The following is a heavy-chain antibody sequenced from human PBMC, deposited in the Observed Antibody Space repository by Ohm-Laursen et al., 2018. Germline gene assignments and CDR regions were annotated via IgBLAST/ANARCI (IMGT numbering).Heavy chain of an antibody. V-gene: IGHV1-69*04. CDR2: IIPILGIA. CDR1: GGTFSSYA. J-gene: IGHJ4*02. D-gene: IGHD1-26*01. Sequence: SSVKISCKASGGTFSSYAISWVRQAPGQGLEWMGRIIPILGIANYAQKFQGRVTITADKSTSTVYMELSSLRSEDTAVYYCAREVGATSYWGQGTLVTVSS. CDR3: AREVGATSY.